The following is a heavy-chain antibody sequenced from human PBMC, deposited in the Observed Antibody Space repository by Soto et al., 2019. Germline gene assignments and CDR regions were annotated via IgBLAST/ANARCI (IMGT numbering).Heavy chain of an antibody. CDR2: IWYDGSNQ. D-gene: IGHD3-10*01. CDR1: GFTFSTYV. V-gene: IGHV3-33*01. Sequence: GGSLRLSCAPSGFTFSTYVMHWVRQAPGKGLEWVAVIWYDGSNQYYADSVKGRFTISRDNSKNVLYLQMNSLRAEDTAVYYCARDLGAFNYGSAYFDYWGQGTPVTVSS. CDR3: ARDLGAFNYGSAYFDY. J-gene: IGHJ4*02.